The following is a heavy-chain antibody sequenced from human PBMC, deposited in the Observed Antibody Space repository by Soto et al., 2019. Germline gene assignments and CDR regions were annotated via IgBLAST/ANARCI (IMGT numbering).Heavy chain of an antibody. CDR1: GGTFSSNA. V-gene: IGHV1-69*06. J-gene: IGHJ6*02. CDR3: ARRERSIAAAGWNYYGMDV. CDR2: IIPIFGTV. Sequence: QVQLVQSGAEVKKPGSSVKVSCKPSGGTFSSNAISWLRQAPGQGLEWMGGIIPIFGTVNYAQRFQGRFTTTADKSTRTAYMELSSLRSEDTAVYYCARRERSIAAAGWNYYGMDVWGQGTTVTVSS. D-gene: IGHD6-13*01.